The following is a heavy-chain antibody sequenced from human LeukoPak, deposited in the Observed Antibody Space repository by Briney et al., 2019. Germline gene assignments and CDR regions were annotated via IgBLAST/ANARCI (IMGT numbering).Heavy chain of an antibody. J-gene: IGHJ3*02. CDR3: AREMSPHSSNWYEDAVDI. D-gene: IGHD6-13*01. CDR2: INHSGST. Sequence: SETLSLTCAVYGGSFSGYYWSWIRQPPGKGLEWIGEINHSGSTNYNPSLKSRVTISVDTSKNQFSLKLSSVTAADTAVYYCAREMSPHSSNWYEDAVDIWGQGTKVTVSS. V-gene: IGHV4-34*01. CDR1: GGSFSGYY.